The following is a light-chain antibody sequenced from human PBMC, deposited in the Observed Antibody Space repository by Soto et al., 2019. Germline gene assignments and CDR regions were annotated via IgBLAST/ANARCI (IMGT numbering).Light chain of an antibody. V-gene: IGLV2-14*03. CDR2: DVT. Sequence: LAQPASLSGCLFQSLTISCTGASRVVGGFNYVSWYQQHPGKAPKLMIYDVTNRPSGVSYRFSGSKSGNTASLTISGLQAEDEADYYCNSYTSSSTYVFGTGTKATVL. J-gene: IGLJ1*01. CDR1: SRVVGGFNY. CDR3: NSYTSSSTYV.